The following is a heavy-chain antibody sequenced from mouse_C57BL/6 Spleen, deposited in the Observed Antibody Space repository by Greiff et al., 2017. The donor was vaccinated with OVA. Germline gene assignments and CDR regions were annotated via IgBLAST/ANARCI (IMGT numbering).Heavy chain of an antibody. D-gene: IGHD1-1*01. V-gene: IGHV5-4*01. CDR1: GFTFSSYA. CDR2: ISDGGSYT. J-gene: IGHJ2*01. CDR3: AREGYYYGRRDIDY. Sequence: EVQVVESGGGLVKPGGSLKLSCAASGFTFSSYAMSWVRQTPEKRLEWVATISDGGSYTYYPDNVKGRFTIARDNAKNNLYLQMSHLKSEDTAMYYCAREGYYYGRRDIDYWGQGTTLTVSS.